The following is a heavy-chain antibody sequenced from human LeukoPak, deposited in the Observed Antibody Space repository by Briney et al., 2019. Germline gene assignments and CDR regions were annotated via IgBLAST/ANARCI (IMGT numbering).Heavy chain of an antibody. CDR3: ARGDVDTAMAIDY. D-gene: IGHD5-18*01. CDR2: INAGNGNT. J-gene: IGHJ4*02. CDR1: GYTFTSYA. V-gene: IGHV1-3*01. Sequence: GASVKVSCKASGYTFTSYAMHWVRQAPGQRLEWMGWINAGNGNTKYSQKFQGRVTMTTDTSTSTAYMELRSQRSDDTAVYYCARGDVDTAMAIDYWGQGTLVTVSP.